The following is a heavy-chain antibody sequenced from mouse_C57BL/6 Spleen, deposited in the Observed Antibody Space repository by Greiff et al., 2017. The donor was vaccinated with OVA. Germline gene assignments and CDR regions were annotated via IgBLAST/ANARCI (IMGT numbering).Heavy chain of an antibody. CDR2: IHPNRGST. Sequence: VQLQQPGAELVKPGASVKLSCKASGYTFTSYWMHWVKQRPGQGLEWIGMIHPNRGSTNYNEKFKSKATLTVDKSSSTAYMKLSSLTSEDSAVYYCARCGYDGSMVHYFDYWGQGTTLTVSS. V-gene: IGHV1-64*01. CDR3: ARCGYDGSMVHYFDY. D-gene: IGHD2-2*01. J-gene: IGHJ2*01. CDR1: GYTFTSYW.